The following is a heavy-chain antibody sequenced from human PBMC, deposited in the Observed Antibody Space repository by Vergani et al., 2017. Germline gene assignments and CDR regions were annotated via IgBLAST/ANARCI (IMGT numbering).Heavy chain of an antibody. CDR3: ARDRGKSGIAVDMDV. CDR2: ISSSSSYI. Sequence: VQLVESGGGLVKPGGSLRLSCAASGFTFSSYSMNWVRQAPGKGLEWVSSISSSSSYIYYADSVKGRFTISRDNAKNSLYLQMNSLRAEDTAVYYCARDRGKSGIAVDMDVWGQGTTVTVSS. J-gene: IGHJ6*02. D-gene: IGHD6-19*01. V-gene: IGHV3-21*01. CDR1: GFTFSSYS.